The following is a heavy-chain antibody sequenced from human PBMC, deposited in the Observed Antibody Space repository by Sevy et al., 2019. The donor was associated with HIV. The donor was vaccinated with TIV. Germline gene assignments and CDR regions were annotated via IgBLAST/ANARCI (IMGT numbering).Heavy chain of an antibody. Sequence: GGSLRLSCAASGFSFISYVMTWVRQAPGKGLEWVSTISSSGGSTYYSDALKGRFTISRDNSKKTVFLEMNSLRAEDTAIYYCAQEDLEGYQHWGQGTLVTVSS. CDR2: ISSSGGST. J-gene: IGHJ1*01. CDR1: GFSFISYV. CDR3: AQEDLEGYQH. V-gene: IGHV3-23*01. D-gene: IGHD1-1*01.